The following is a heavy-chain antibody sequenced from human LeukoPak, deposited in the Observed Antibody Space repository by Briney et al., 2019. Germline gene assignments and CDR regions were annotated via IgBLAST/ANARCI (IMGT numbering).Heavy chain of an antibody. V-gene: IGHV4-4*07. D-gene: IGHD3-10*01. J-gene: IGHJ6*03. CDR2: VYTSGTT. CDR3: ARERGVPIGTSRGVVRHYYMDV. Sequence: SETLSLTCTVSGGSTSNYHWSWLRQPAGQELESNGRVYTSGTTSLKPSLQSRVTMSLDTSKNQCYLMLSPVTAADTAEYYCARERGVPIGTSRGVVRHYYMDVWGKGITVTVSS. CDR1: GGSTSNYH.